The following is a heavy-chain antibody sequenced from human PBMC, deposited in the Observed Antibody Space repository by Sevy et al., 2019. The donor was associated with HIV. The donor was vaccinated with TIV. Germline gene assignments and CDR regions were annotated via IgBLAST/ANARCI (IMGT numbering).Heavy chain of an antibody. Sequence: GGSLRLSCAASGFTFSSYWMSWVRQAPGKGLEWVANIKQDGSEKNYVDSVKGRFTIYRDNAKNSLYLQMNSLRADDTAVYYCARDGVMGSYWGQGTLVTVSS. V-gene: IGHV3-7*01. D-gene: IGHD3-16*01. J-gene: IGHJ4*02. CDR1: GFTFSSYW. CDR3: ARDGVMGSY. CDR2: IKQDGSEK.